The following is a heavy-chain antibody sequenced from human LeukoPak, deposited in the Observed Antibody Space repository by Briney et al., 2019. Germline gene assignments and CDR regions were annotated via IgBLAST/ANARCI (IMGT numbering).Heavy chain of an antibody. CDR3: ARVPTVTFFDY. D-gene: IGHD4-17*01. Sequence: SETLSLTCTVSGGSISSYYWSWIRQPPGKGLEWIGYIYYSGSTNYNPSLKSRVTISVDTSKNQFSLKLSSVTAADTAVYYCARVPTVTFFDYWGRGTLVSVSS. CDR2: IYYSGST. J-gene: IGHJ4*02. CDR1: GGSISSYY. V-gene: IGHV4-59*12.